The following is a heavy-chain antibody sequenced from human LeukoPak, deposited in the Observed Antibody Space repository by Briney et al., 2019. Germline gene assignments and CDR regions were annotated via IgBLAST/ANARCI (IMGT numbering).Heavy chain of an antibody. Sequence: ASVKVSCKASGYTFTGYYMHWVRQAPGQGLEWMGGIIPIFGTANYAQKFQGRVTITADESTSTAYMELSSLRSEDTAVYYCASAVAATRYYYYYMDVWGKGTTVTISS. V-gene: IGHV1-69*13. CDR2: IIPIFGTA. D-gene: IGHD2-15*01. J-gene: IGHJ6*03. CDR3: ASAVAATRYYYYYMDV. CDR1: GYTFTGYY.